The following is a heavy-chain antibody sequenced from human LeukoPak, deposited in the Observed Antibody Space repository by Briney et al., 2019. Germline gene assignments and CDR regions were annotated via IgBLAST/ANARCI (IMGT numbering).Heavy chain of an antibody. CDR1: GGSFSGYY. J-gene: IGHJ5*02. CDR2: INHSGST. D-gene: IGHD3-10*01. V-gene: IGHV4-34*01. CDR3: ARLMVRGVIITGLWFGFDP. Sequence: SETLSLTCAVYGGSFSGYYWSWIRQPPGKGLEWIGEINHSGSTNYNPSLKSRVTISVDTSKNQFSLKLSSVTAADTAVYYCARLMVRGVIITGLWFGFDPWGQGTLVTVSS.